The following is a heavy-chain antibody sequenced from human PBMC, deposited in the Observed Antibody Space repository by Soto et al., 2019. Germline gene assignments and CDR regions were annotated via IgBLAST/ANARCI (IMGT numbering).Heavy chain of an antibody. J-gene: IGHJ5*02. CDR2: IYYSGST. CDR3: ARRIYSGYDYRWFDP. D-gene: IGHD5-12*01. CDR1: GGSISSSSYY. Sequence: SETLSLTCTVSGGSISSSSYYWGWIRQPPGKGLEWIGSIYYSGSTYYNPSLKSRVTISVDTSKNQFSLKLSSVTAADTAVYYCARRIYSGYDYRWFDPWGQGTLVTVSS. V-gene: IGHV4-39*01.